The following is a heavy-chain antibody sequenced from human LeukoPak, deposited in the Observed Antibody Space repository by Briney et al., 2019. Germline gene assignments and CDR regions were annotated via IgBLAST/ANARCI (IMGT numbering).Heavy chain of an antibody. CDR3: ARLALPVGAAEPFDY. D-gene: IGHD2-15*01. CDR1: GYTFSDYA. J-gene: IGHJ4*02. V-gene: IGHV1-3*01. Sequence: ASVKVSCKASGYTFSDYAMHWVRQAPGQRLEWMGWINAGNGNTKYSQKFQGRVTITRDTSASTAYMELSSLRSEDTAVYYCARLALPVGAAEPFDYWGQGTLVTVSS. CDR2: INAGNGNT.